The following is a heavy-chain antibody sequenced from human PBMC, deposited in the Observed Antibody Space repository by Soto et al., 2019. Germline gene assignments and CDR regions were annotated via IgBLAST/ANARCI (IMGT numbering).Heavy chain of an antibody. CDR1: GGTFSRYA. V-gene: IGHV1-69*01. D-gene: IGHD3-22*01. CDR2: IIPIFGTA. J-gene: IGHJ6*02. CDR3: ARGPYYDSSGYYYAEDYYYYGMDV. Sequence: QVQLVQSGAEVKKPGSSVKVSCKASGGTFSRYAISWVRQAPGQGLEWMGGIIPIFGTANYAQKFQGRVTITADESTSTAYMELSSLRSEDTAVYYCARGPYYDSSGYYYAEDYYYYGMDVWGQGTTVTVSS.